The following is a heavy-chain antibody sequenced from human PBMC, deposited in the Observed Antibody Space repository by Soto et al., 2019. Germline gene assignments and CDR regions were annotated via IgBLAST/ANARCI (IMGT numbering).Heavy chain of an antibody. D-gene: IGHD2-2*01. V-gene: IGHV3-33*01. J-gene: IGHJ6*02. CDR2: IWYDGSNK. Sequence: PGGSLRLSCAASGFTFSSYGMHWVRQAPGKGLEWVAVIWYDGSNKYYADSVKGRFTISRDNSKNTLYLQMNSLRAEDTAVYYCARDPNIVLVPAALRSYYYYYGMDVWGQGTTVTVS. CDR1: GFTFSSYG. CDR3: ARDPNIVLVPAALRSYYYYYGMDV.